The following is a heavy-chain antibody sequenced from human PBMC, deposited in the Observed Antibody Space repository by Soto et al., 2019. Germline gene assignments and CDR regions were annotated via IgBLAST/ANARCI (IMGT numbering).Heavy chain of an antibody. CDR2: IYYSGST. CDR1: GGSLSSYY. D-gene: IGHD6-13*01. CDR3: ARSGYSRSWYFAY. Sequence: PETLSHTCTVSGGSLSSYYWSWFRQPPGKGLEWIGYIYYSGSTNYNPSLKSRVTISVDTSKNQFSLKLSSVTAADTAVYYCARSGYSRSWYFAYWGQGSLVIASS. V-gene: IGHV4-59*01. J-gene: IGHJ4*02.